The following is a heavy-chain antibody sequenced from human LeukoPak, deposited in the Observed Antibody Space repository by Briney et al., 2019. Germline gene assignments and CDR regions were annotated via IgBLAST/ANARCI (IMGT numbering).Heavy chain of an antibody. D-gene: IGHD3-22*01. CDR2: ISAYNGNT. Sequence: ASVKVSCKACGYTFTSYGISWVRQAPGQGLEWMGWISAYNGNTNYAQKLQGRVTMTTDPSTSTAYMELRSLRSDDTAVYYCAVAYYYDSSGYWWGQGTLVTVSS. CDR3: AVAYYYDSSGYW. V-gene: IGHV1-18*01. CDR1: GYTFTSYG. J-gene: IGHJ4*02.